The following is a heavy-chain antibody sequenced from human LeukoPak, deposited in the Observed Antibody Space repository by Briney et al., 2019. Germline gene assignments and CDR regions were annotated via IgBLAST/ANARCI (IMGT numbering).Heavy chain of an antibody. J-gene: IGHJ4*02. D-gene: IGHD6-19*01. CDR2: IKQDGSEK. V-gene: IGHV3-7*01. Sequence: GGSLRLSCAASGFTFSSYWMSWVRQAPGKGLEWVANIKQDGSEKYYVDSVKGRFTISRDNAKNSLYLQMNSLRAEDTAVYYCARGPNSSGWPNYYFDYWGQGTLVTVSS. CDR3: ARGPNSSGWPNYYFDY. CDR1: GFTFSSYW.